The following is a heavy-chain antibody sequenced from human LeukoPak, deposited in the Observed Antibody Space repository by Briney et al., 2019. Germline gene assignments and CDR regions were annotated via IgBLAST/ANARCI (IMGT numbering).Heavy chain of an antibody. Sequence: SSQTLSLTCSVSGGSITSGSYYWSWIRQPAGKGLEWIGRIYTGGTTNYNPSLQSRVTISVDTSKNQFSLKLSSVTAADTAVYYCAGGNLVRGYLDDFDIWGQGTMVTVSS. CDR1: GGSITSGSYY. D-gene: IGHD3-10*01. CDR3: AGGNLVRGYLDDFDI. J-gene: IGHJ3*02. CDR2: IYTGGTT. V-gene: IGHV4-61*02.